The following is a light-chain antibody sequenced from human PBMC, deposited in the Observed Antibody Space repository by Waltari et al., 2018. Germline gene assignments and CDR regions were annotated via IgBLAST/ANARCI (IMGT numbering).Light chain of an antibody. CDR2: CAS. J-gene: IGKJ2*01. CDR1: QSVSSN. CDR3: QQYYSTPYT. Sequence: EIVMTQSPATLSVSPGERATLSCRASQSVSSNLAWYQQKPGQAPRLLFYCASTRATGIPARFSGSGSGTDFTLTISSLQSEDVAVYYCQQYYSTPYTFGQGTKLEIK. V-gene: IGKV3-15*01.